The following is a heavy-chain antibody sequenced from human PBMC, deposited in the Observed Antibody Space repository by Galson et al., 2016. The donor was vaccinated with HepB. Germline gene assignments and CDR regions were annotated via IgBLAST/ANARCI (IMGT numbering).Heavy chain of an antibody. D-gene: IGHD5-18*01. J-gene: IGHJ6*02. V-gene: IGHV3-48*02. CDR3: ATALGIHDYYGMDV. CDR1: GFTFSSYS. Sequence: SLRLSCAASGFTFSSYSMNWVRQAPGKGLEWVSYISRNSLTTHYADSGKGRFTISRDNAKNSLYLQMNSLRDEDTAVYYCATALGIHDYYGMDVWGQGTTVTVSS. CDR2: ISRNSLTT.